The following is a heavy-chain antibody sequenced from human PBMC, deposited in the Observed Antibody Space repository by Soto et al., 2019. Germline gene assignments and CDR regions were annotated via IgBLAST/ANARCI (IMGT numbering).Heavy chain of an antibody. V-gene: IGHV3-53*01. CDR3: ATSSRGGNAGYFNL. CDR2: IYSGGTT. D-gene: IGHD2-15*01. Sequence: EVQLVESGGGLIQPGGSLRLSCAVSGFSVGSNCMSWVRQATGKGLEWVSVIYSGGTTHDADSVKGRFTTTRDNSKKMVYLQMNSLRVEDTAVYYCATSSRGGNAGYFNLWGRGTLVTVSS. CDR1: GFSVGSNC. J-gene: IGHJ2*01.